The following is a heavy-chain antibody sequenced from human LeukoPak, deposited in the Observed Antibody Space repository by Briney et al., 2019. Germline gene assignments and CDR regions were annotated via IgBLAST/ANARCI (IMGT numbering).Heavy chain of an antibody. V-gene: IGHV3-9*01. CDR3: AKATYSTSPGYYFDY. J-gene: IGHJ4*02. D-gene: IGHD2-2*01. Sequence: PGRSLRLSCAASGFTFDDYAMHWVRQAPGQGLEWVSSISWNSGSIAYADSVKGRFTISRDNAKNSLYLQMNSLRAEDSAFYYCAKATYSTSPGYYFDYWGQGNLVTVPS. CDR1: GFTFDDYA. CDR2: ISWNSGSI.